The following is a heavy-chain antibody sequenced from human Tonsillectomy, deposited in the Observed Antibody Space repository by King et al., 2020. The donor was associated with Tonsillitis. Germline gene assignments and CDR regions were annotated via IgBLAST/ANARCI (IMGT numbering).Heavy chain of an antibody. CDR3: ARRPEGGNHQGFDY. J-gene: IGHJ4*02. V-gene: IGHV5-51*01. CDR2: IYPGDSVT. D-gene: IGHD1-14*01. CDR1: RYSFTNYW. Sequence: QLVQSGAEVKKPGESLKISCTGSRYSFTNYWICWVRQMPGKGLEWMGVIYPGDSVTRYSPSFQGQVTISADKSISTAYLQWSSLKASDTAMYSCARRPEGGNHQGFDYWGQETLVTVSS.